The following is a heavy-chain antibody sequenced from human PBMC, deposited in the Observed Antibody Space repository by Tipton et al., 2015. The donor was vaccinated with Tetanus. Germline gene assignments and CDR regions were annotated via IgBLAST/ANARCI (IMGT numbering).Heavy chain of an antibody. D-gene: IGHD2-2*01. Sequence: TLSLTCTVSGGSVRSGDYSWNWIRQPPGKGLEWLAYVSYSRRTNPNYSLKSRITISKDTSKNQFSLRLTSVTATDTAGYYCARGACSSTSCYSPYFDYWCPGSLVTVSS. J-gene: IGHJ4*02. CDR3: ARGACSSTSCYSPYFDY. CDR2: VSYSRRT. V-gene: IGHV4-61*08. CDR1: GGSVRSGDYS.